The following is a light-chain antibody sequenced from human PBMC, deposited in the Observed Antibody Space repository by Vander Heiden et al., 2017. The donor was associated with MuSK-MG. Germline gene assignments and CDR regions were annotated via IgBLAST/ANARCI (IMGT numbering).Light chain of an antibody. V-gene: IGKV1-12*01. CDR1: QGIITW. CDR2: AAS. CDR3: HQTYSFPRS. Sequence: DIQLTQPPSSVSAPVGDRVTITCRASQGIITWLAWYQQRPGKAPKLLIYAASNLHSGVPSRFSGSGSGTDFTLTISSLQPEDFGTYYCHQTYSFPRSFGQGTKVEIK. J-gene: IGKJ1*01.